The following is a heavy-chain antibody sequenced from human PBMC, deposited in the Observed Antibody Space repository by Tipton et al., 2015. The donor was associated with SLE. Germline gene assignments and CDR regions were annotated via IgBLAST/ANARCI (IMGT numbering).Heavy chain of an antibody. D-gene: IGHD3-3*01. CDR2: IYYSGST. CDR1: GASISSYY. J-gene: IGHJ4*02. Sequence: TLSLTCTVSGASISSYYWSWIRQPPGKGMELIGYIYYSGSTIHNPSLKSRVTMSVDTSKNQFSLKLSSVTAADTAVYYCAREPRSGYHDYWGQGTLVIVSS. CDR3: AREPRSGYHDY. V-gene: IGHV4-59*12.